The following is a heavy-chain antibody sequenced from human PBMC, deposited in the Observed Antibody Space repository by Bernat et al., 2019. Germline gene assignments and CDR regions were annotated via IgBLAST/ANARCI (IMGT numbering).Heavy chain of an antibody. CDR2: HRNDGRKE. J-gene: IGHJ4*02. Sequence: QVQLVESGGGVAQPVGSLRLSCAASGFTFSRNYMHWVRQVPGKVLAWVAFHRNDGRKEYYADSVKGRFTISRDNSRNTLFLQMSSLRADDTAVYYCAKDLAFGNWGQGTLVIVSS. CDR1: GFTFSRNY. V-gene: IGHV3-30*02. CDR3: AKDLAFGN. D-gene: IGHD3-10*01.